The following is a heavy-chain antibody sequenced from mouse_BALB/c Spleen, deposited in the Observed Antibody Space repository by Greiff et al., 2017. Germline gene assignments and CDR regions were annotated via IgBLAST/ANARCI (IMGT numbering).Heavy chain of an antibody. CDR3: ARGLYYGSSYWYFDV. CDR1: GFTFSSYA. D-gene: IGHD1-1*01. V-gene: IGHV5-6-5*01. CDR2: ISSGGST. J-gene: IGHJ1*01. Sequence: EVQRVESGGGLVKPGGSLKLSCAASGFTFSSYAMSWVRQTPEKRLEWVASISSGGSTYYPDSVKGRFTISRDNARNILYLQMSSLRSEDTAMYYCARGLYYGSSYWYFDVWGAGTTVTVSS.